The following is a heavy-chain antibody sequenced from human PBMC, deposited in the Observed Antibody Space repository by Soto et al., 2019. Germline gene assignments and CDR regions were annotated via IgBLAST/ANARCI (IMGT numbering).Heavy chain of an antibody. V-gene: IGHV2-5*02. CDR2: IYWDDDH. D-gene: IGHD5-18*01. Sequence: QITLKESGPTLVKPTQTLTLTCTFSGFSLSTSGVGVGWIRQPPGKALEWLALIYWDDDHRYSPSLKSRLTITKDTSKNQVVLTMTNIDPVDTATYYCAHRRHSYGSLDYWGQGTLVTVSS. CDR1: GFSLSTSGVG. J-gene: IGHJ4*02. CDR3: AHRRHSYGSLDY.